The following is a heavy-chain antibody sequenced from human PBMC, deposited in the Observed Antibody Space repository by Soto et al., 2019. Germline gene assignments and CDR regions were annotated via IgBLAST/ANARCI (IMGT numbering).Heavy chain of an antibody. CDR2: IWYDGSNK. V-gene: IGHV3-33*01. D-gene: IGHD1-26*01. CDR3: ARDPLSGSGDYYYGMDV. J-gene: IGHJ6*02. Sequence: GGSLRLSCAASGFTFSSYGMHWVRQAPGKGLEWVAVIWYDGSNKYYADSVKGRFTISRDNSKNTLYLQMNSLRAEDTAVYYCARDPLSGSGDYYYGMDVWGQGTTVTVSS. CDR1: GFTFSSYG.